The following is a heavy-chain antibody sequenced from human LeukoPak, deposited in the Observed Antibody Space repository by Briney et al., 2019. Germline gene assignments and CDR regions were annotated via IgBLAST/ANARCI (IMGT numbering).Heavy chain of an antibody. J-gene: IGHJ3*02. D-gene: IGHD1-26*01. V-gene: IGHV4-59*01. CDR1: GGSISSYY. CDR2: IYYSGST. Sequence: SETLSLTCTVSGGSISSYYWSWIRQPPGKGLEWIGYIYYSGSTNYNPSLKSRVTISVDTSKNQFSLKLSSVTAADTAVYYCARAPEWEPNSNDAFDIWGQGTMVTVSS. CDR3: ARAPEWEPNSNDAFDI.